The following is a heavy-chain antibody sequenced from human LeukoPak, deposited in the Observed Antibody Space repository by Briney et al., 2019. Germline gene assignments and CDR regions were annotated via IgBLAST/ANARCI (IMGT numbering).Heavy chain of an antibody. V-gene: IGHV1-2*02. CDR1: GYTFTGYY. D-gene: IGHD3-3*01. Sequence: ASVKVSCKASGYTFTGYYMHWVRQAPGQGLEWMGWINPNSGGTNYAQKFQGRVTMTRDTSISTAYMELSRLRSDDTAVYYCATFWSGYYQGFRNFDYWGQGTLVTVSS. J-gene: IGHJ4*02. CDR3: ATFWSGYYQGFRNFDY. CDR2: INPNSGGT.